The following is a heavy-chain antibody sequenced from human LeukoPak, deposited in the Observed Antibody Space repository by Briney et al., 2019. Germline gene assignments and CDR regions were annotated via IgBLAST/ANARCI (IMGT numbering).Heavy chain of an antibody. CDR1: GGSFSDYY. CDR2: INHSGST. J-gene: IGHJ6*02. Sequence: SETLSLTCAVYGGSFSDYYWTWIRQPPGKGLEWIGEINHSGSTNYNPSLKSRVTISVDTSKNQFSLKLSSVTAADTAVYYCARGSNQGMDVWGQGTTVTVSS. D-gene: IGHD1-14*01. CDR3: ARGSNQGMDV. V-gene: IGHV4-34*01.